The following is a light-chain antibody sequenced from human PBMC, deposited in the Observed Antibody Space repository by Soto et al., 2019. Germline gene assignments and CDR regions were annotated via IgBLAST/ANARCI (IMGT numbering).Light chain of an antibody. J-gene: IGKJ3*01. CDR2: DAS. CDR1: QSVSRD. V-gene: IGKV3-11*01. Sequence: DIVLTQSPATLSLSPGERATLSCRASQSVSRDFAWYQQKPGQAPRLLIYDASNRATGIPARFSGSGSGTDVTLTINSLQHEDFAVYYCQHRHNFGPGTKVDFK. CDR3: QHRHN.